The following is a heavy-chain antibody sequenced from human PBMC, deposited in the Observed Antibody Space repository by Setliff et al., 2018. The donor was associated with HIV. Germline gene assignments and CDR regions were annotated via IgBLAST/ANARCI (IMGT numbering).Heavy chain of an antibody. CDR3: ARGYMVRGPGAFDI. CDR1: GGSISSGSYY. J-gene: IGHJ3*02. CDR2: IYTSGST. V-gene: IGHV4-61*02. D-gene: IGHD3-10*01. Sequence: SETLSLTCTVSGGSISSGSYYWSWIRQPAGKGLEWIGRIYTSGSTNYNPSLKSRVTISVDTSKNQFSLKPSSVTAADTAVYYCARGYMVRGPGAFDIWGQGTMVTVSS.